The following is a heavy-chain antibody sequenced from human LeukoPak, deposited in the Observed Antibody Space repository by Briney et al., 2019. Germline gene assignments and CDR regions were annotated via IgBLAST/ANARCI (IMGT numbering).Heavy chain of an antibody. CDR2: IYTGDSDN. D-gene: IGHD3-22*01. V-gene: IGHV5-51*01. J-gene: IGHJ4*02. Sequence: NRGESLKISCKGSGYSFTSYWIGWVRQMPGKGLEWMGIIYTGDSDNRYSPSFQGQVTISADKSISTAYLQWSSLKASDTAMYYCAIYYDSSGYARWWGQGTLVTVSS. CDR3: AIYYDSSGYARW. CDR1: GYSFTSYW.